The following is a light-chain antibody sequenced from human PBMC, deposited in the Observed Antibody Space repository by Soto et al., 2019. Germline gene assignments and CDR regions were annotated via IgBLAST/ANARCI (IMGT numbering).Light chain of an antibody. CDR2: ATS. V-gene: IGKV1-39*01. J-gene: IGKJ4*01. CDR3: HQSLTTPLT. CDR1: QSITIY. Sequence: DIQMTQSPSSLSASVGDRVTITCRASQSITIYLNWYQQKPGKAPKLLIFATSSLQSGVPSRFSGSGSGTDVTLTISSLQAEDLATYYCHQSLTTPLTFGGGTKVEIK.